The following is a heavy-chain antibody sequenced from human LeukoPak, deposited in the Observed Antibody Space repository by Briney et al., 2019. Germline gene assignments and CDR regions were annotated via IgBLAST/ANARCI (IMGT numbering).Heavy chain of an antibody. CDR1: GGSISSSNW. J-gene: IGHJ4*02. CDR2: IYHSGST. D-gene: IGHD4-17*01. Sequence: SETLSLTCAVSGGSISSSNWWSQVRQPPGKGLEWIGEIYHSGSTNYNPSLKSRVTISVDKSKNQFSLKLSSVTAADTAVYYCARDRYGDYPFDYWGQGTLVTVSS. V-gene: IGHV4-4*02. CDR3: ARDRYGDYPFDY.